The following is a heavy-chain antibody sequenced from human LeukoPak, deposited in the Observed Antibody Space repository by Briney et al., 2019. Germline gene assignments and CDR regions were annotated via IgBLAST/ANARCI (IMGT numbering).Heavy chain of an antibody. CDR2: IGDDGSNK. Sequence: GGTLRLSCAASGFTFSNYAMHWVRQAPGKGLEWVAVIGDDGSNKYYVDSVKGRFTISRDNSNNTVYLQMNSLRAEDTAVYYCARVDDLDAFDTWGQGTLVTVSS. CDR1: GFTFSNYA. CDR3: ARVDDLDAFDT. D-gene: IGHD2-2*03. V-gene: IGHV3-30*04. J-gene: IGHJ3*02.